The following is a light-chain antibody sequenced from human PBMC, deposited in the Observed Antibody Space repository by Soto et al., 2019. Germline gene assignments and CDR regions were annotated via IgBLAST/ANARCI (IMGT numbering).Light chain of an antibody. CDR1: SGDVGGYNY. CDR3: CSYAGSYTFVV. J-gene: IGLJ2*01. V-gene: IGLV2-11*01. Sequence: QSALTQPRSVSGSPGQSVTISWTGTSGDVGGYNYVSWYQQHPGKAPKLMIYDVSKRPSGVPDRFSGSKSGNTASLTISGLQAEDEADYYCCSYAGSYTFVVFGGGTKLTVL. CDR2: DVS.